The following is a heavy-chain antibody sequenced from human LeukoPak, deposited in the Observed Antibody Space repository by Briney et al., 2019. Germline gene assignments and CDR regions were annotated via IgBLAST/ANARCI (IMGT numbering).Heavy chain of an antibody. V-gene: IGHV1-8*01. CDR2: MNPNSGNT. D-gene: IGHD3-16*01. Sequence: ASVKVSCKASGYTFTSYDMNWVRQATGQGLEWMGWMNPNSGNTGYAQKFQGRVTMTRDTSISTAYMELSSLRSEDTAVYYCARAPVWAGYYYYMDVWGKGPTVTVPS. CDR3: ARAPVWAGYYYYMDV. CDR1: GYTFTSYD. J-gene: IGHJ6*03.